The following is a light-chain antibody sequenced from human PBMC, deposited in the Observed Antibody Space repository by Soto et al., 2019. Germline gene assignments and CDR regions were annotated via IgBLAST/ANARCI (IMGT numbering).Light chain of an antibody. CDR1: QSISSY. CDR2: AAS. Sequence: DIQMTQSPSSLSASVGDRVTITCRASQSISSYLNWYQQKPGKAPKLLIYAASSLQSGVPSRFSGSGSGTDFPLTNSSLQPEDFATYYCQQSYSTPWTFGQGTKVEIK. CDR3: QQSYSTPWT. V-gene: IGKV1-39*01. J-gene: IGKJ1*01.